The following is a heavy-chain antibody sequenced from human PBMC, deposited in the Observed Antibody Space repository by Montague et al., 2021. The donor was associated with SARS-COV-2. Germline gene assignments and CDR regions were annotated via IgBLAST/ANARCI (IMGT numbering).Heavy chain of an antibody. CDR1: GFISSSYE. CDR3: ARDRDWDDWCGMDV. D-gene: IGHD2-21*01. Sequence: SLRLSCAASGFISSSYEMNWVRQAPGKGLEWISYISSSGGGSTEXYTDSVKGRFTISRDNAKNSLYLQMNSLRVEDTAIYYCARDRDWDDWCGMDVWGQGTTVTVSS. CDR2: ISSSGGGSTE. J-gene: IGHJ6*02. V-gene: IGHV3-48*03.